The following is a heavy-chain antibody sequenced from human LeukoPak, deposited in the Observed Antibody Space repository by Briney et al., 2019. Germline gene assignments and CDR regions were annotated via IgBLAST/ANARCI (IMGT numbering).Heavy chain of an antibody. CDR2: VSSGGGNT. D-gene: IGHD4-23*01. CDR3: AKTSGGNY. V-gene: IGHV3-23*01. CDR1: GFIFNNYA. Sequence: GGSLRLSCVGSGFIFNNYAMSWVRQAPGKGLEWVSAVSSGGGNTYYADSAKGRFTISRDNSENTLFLQMNSLRVEDTAIYYCAKTSGGNYWGQGTLVTVSS. J-gene: IGHJ4*02.